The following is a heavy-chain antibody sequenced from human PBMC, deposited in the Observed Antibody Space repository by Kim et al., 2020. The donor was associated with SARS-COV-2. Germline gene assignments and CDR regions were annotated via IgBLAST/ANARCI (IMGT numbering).Heavy chain of an antibody. CDR1: GYTFTSYY. D-gene: IGHD3-3*01. CDR2: INPSGGST. CDR3: ARDRRITIFGVVITNAYYGMDV. J-gene: IGHJ6*02. V-gene: IGHV1-46*01. Sequence: ASVKVSCKASGYTFTSYYMHWVRQAPRQGLEWMGIINPSGGSTSYAQKFQGRVTMTRDTSTSTVYMELSSLRSEDTAVYYCARDRRITIFGVVITNAYYGMDVWGQGTTVTVSS.